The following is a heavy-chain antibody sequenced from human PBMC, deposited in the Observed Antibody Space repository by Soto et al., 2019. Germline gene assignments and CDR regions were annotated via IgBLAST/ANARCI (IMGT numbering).Heavy chain of an antibody. Sequence: GGSLRLSCAASGFTVSSNYMSWVRQAPGKGLEWVSVIYGGGSTYYADSVKGRFTISRDNSKNTLYLQMNSLRAEDTAVYYCARDPTVETTFAFDIWGRGTMVTVSS. CDR3: ARDPTVETTFAFDI. D-gene: IGHD1-26*01. CDR1: GFTVSSNY. V-gene: IGHV3-66*01. CDR2: IYGGGST. J-gene: IGHJ3*02.